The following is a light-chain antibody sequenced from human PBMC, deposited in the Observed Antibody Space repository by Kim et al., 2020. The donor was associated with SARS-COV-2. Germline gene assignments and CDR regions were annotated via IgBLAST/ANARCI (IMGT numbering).Light chain of an antibody. CDR1: QDIGND. CDR3: LQHRTYPIN. Sequence: ASVRDRVTLTCRASQDIGNDLDWYQQSPGGAPKRLIHGASNLQSGVPSRVSGSGSETEFTLPINSLQPEDFATYFCLQHRTYPINFGQGTRLEIK. J-gene: IGKJ5*01. CDR2: GAS. V-gene: IGKV1-17*01.